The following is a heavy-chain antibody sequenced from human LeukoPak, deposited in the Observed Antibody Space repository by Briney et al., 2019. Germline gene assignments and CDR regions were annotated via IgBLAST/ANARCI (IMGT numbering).Heavy chain of an antibody. CDR1: GGSISSSNW. J-gene: IGHJ4*02. CDR2: IYHSGST. Sequence: PLETLSLTCAVSGGSISSSNWWSWVRQPPGKGLEWIGEIYHSGSTNYNPSLKSRVTISVDKSKNQFSLKLSSVTAADTAVYYCARGGVAGIFTFDYWGQGTLVTVSS. V-gene: IGHV4-4*02. CDR3: ARGGVAGIFTFDY. D-gene: IGHD3-3*02.